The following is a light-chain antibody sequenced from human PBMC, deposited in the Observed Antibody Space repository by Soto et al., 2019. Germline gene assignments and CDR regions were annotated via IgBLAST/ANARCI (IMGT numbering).Light chain of an antibody. V-gene: IGKV3-15*01. CDR3: QQYNNWPPLT. Sequence: EIVMTQSPATLSVSPGERATLPCRASQSVSSNLAWYQQKPGQAPRLLMYGASTWASGIPARFSGSGSGTEFTLTISSLQSEDFAVYYCQQYNNWPPLTFGGGTKVDIK. CDR1: QSVSSN. CDR2: GAS. J-gene: IGKJ4*01.